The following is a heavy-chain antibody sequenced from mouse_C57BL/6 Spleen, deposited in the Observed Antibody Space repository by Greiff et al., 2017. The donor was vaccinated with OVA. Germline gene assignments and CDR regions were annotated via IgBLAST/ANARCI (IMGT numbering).Heavy chain of an antibody. CDR2: IDPSDSYT. J-gene: IGHJ2*01. CDR1: GYTFTSYW. D-gene: IGHD1-1*01. V-gene: IGHV1-69*01. Sequence: VQLQQPGAELVMPGASVKLSCKASGYTFTSYWMHWVKQRPGQGLEWIGEIDPSDSYTNYNQKFKGKSTVTVAKSSSTAYMQLSSLTSEDSAVDYCARRSLYCGSSFDDWGQGTTLTVSA. CDR3: ARRSLYCGSSFDD.